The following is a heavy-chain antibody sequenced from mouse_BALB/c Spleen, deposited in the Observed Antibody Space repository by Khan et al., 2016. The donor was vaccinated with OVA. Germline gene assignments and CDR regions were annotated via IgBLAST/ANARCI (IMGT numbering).Heavy chain of an antibody. J-gene: IGHJ3*01. CDR3: TRPSYYGNPWFTY. V-gene: IGHV5-9*02. CDR2: ISSTGTYT. CDR1: GFAFNSYD. D-gene: IGHD2-10*01. Sequence: EVKLEESGGGLVKPGGSLKLSCAAFGFAFNSYDMSWVRQTPEKRLEWVATISSTGTYTYYPDSVKGRFTISRDTARNTLCLQMSSLRSEDTALYYCTRPSYYGNPWFTYWGQGTLVTVSA.